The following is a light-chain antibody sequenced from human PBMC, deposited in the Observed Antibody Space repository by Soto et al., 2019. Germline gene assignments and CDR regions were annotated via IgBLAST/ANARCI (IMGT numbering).Light chain of an antibody. J-gene: IGKJ2*01. CDR1: QSVLYSSNNKDY. CDR2: WAS. CDR3: QQYYSTPHT. V-gene: IGKV4-1*01. Sequence: DIVMIQSPDSLAVSLGERATINCKSSQSVLYSSNNKDYLTWYQQKPGQPPKLLIYWASTRESGVPDRFSGSGSGTDFTLTISSLQAEDVAVYYGQQYYSTPHTFGQGTKREIK.